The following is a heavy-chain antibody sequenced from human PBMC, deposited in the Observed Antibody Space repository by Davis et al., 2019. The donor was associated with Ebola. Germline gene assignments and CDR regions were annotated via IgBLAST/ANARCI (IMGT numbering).Heavy chain of an antibody. J-gene: IGHJ5*02. V-gene: IGHV3-23*01. CDR2: ISGSGGST. CDR1: VITFSSYA. CDR3: ARALGWFGELDWFDP. D-gene: IGHD3-10*01. Sequence: GGSLRLSCTDSVITFSSYAMTWVRQAPGKGLEWVSAISGSGGSTYYADSVKGRFTISRDNSKNTLYLQMNSLRAEDTAVYYCARALGWFGELDWFDPWGQGTLVTVSS.